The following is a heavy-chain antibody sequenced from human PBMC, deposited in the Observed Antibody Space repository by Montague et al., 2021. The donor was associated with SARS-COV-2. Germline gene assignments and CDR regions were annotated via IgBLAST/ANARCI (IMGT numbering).Heavy chain of an antibody. V-gene: IGHV4-39*01. J-gene: IGHJ4*02. CDR1: GASIISSGYY. D-gene: IGHD4-23*01. Sequence: SETLSLTCTVSGASIISSGYYWGWVRQPPGRGPEWIGSIFHSGTTHHHPSLEGRVTISADRSKNQFSLRLSSVTAADTAVYYCARHEKTLETPGFDFWGQGTLVTVSS. CDR3: ARHEKTLETPGFDF. CDR2: IFHSGTT.